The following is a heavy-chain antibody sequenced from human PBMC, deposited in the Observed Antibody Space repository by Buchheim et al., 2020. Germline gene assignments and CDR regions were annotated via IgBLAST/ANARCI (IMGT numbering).Heavy chain of an antibody. D-gene: IGHD3-10*01. CDR1: GYSFTSYW. J-gene: IGHJ6*02. V-gene: IGHV5-51*01. CDR2: IYPGDSDT. CDR3: ARHVEVSYYGSGGDYYYGMDV. Sequence: EVQLVQSGAEVKKPGESLKISCKGSGYSFTSYWIGWVRQMPGKGLEWMGIIYPGDSDTRYSPSFQGQVTISADKSISTAYPQWSSLKASDTAMYYCARHVEVSYYGSGGDYYYGMDVWGQGTT.